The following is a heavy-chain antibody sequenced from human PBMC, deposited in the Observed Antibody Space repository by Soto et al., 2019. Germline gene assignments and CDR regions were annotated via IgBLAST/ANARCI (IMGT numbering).Heavy chain of an antibody. Sequence: GGSLRLSCTASGFIFSHYAMNWVRQVPGKGLEWVSVIGGEAVSTKCADSVKDRYTVSRDNSKTIIYLQVDSLRDDATSIYCCAKDSIDCNGIYDPYDFWGQGTMVTGSS. D-gene: IGHD2-21*01. CDR2: IGGEAVST. CDR1: GFIFSHYA. CDR3: AKDSIDCNGIYDPYDF. V-gene: IGHV3-23*01. J-gene: IGHJ3*01.